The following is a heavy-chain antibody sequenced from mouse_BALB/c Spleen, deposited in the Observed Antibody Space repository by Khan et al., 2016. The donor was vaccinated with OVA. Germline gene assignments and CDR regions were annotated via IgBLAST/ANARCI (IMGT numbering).Heavy chain of an antibody. CDR1: GYTFTDFT. V-gene: IGHV1S137*01. J-gene: IGHJ3*01. CDR2: VNTYYGDA. CDR3: ASGGGGDRFAY. Sequence: QMQLEESGAELVRPGVSVKISCKGSGYTFTDFTMHWVKQSHAKSLEWIGVVNTYYGDATYNQKFKGKATMTVDKSSTTAYMELARLTSEDSAIYYCASGGGGDRFAYWGQGTLVTVSA.